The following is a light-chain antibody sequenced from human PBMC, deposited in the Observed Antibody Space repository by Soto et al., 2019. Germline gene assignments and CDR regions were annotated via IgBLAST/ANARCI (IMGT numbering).Light chain of an antibody. J-gene: IGKJ2*01. CDR2: AAS. V-gene: IGKV1-39*01. Sequence: DIQMTQSPPSRSASVGDRVTITCRASQTISTYLNWYQQKPGKAPKLLIYAASTLQSGVPSRFSGSGSGTDFTLTISSLQPEDFATYYCQQSHGIPYTFGQGTKLESK. CDR1: QTISTY. CDR3: QQSHGIPYT.